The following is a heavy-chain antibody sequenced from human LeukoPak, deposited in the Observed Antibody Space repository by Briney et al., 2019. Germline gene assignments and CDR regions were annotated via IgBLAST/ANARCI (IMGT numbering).Heavy chain of an antibody. V-gene: IGHV3-21*01. Sequence: PGGSLRLFCAASGFPFSSSAMSWVRQAPGKGPEWVSGLPRSGGDTYYADSVKGRFTISRDNAKNSLYLQMNSLRAEDTAVYYCARDKGDDILTGSPYFDYWGQGTLVTVSS. CDR3: ARDKGDDILTGSPYFDY. CDR1: GFPFSSSA. CDR2: LPRSGGDT. D-gene: IGHD3-9*01. J-gene: IGHJ4*02.